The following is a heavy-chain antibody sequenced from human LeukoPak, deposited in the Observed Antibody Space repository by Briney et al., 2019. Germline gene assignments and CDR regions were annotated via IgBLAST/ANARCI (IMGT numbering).Heavy chain of an antibody. D-gene: IGHD2-2*01. Sequence: GESLKISCKDSGYSFTNYWIGWVRQMPGKGLERMGIIYPGDSDTRYSPSFQGQVTISVDKSISTAFLQWSSLKASDTAVYYCASHLGWCNNTSGCDDESDAFDIWGQGTMVTVSS. CDR2: IYPGDSDT. CDR3: ASHLGWCNNTSGCDDESDAFDI. J-gene: IGHJ3*02. V-gene: IGHV5-51*01. CDR1: GYSFTNYW.